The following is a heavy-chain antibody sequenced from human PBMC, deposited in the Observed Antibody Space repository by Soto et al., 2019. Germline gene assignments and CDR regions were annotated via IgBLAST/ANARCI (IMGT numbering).Heavy chain of an antibody. Sequence: ESLKISCKGSGYSFTSYWIAWVRQVPGKGLELMGVIYPGDSDIRYSPSFQGQVTISADKSISTAYLQWSSLKASDTAMYYCAALTMRARGYYYGMDVWGQGTTVTVSS. J-gene: IGHJ6*02. CDR1: GYSFTSYW. CDR3: AALTMRARGYYYGMDV. CDR2: IYPGDSDI. V-gene: IGHV5-51*01. D-gene: IGHD3-22*01.